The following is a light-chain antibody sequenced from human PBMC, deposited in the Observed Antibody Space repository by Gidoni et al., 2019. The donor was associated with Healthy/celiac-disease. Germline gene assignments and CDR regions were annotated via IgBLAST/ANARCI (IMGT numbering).Light chain of an antibody. CDR1: QTIHYW. Sequence: DIQMTQSPSTLSASVGDRVTITCRASQTIHYWLAWFQQKPGKAPKLLIYKASSLQTGVPSRFSASGSGTEFTLTISGLQLDDFATYYCQQYDDLYSFXQXTKVXIK. CDR2: KAS. J-gene: IGKJ2*03. CDR3: QQYDDLYS. V-gene: IGKV1-5*03.